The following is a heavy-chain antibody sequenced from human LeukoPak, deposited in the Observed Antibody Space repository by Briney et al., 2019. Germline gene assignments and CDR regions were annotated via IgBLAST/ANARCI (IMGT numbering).Heavy chain of an antibody. Sequence: GGSLRLSCAASGFTLSSYAMSWVRQAPGKGLEWVSAISGSGGSTYYADSVKGRFTISRDNSKNTLYLQMNSLRAEDTAVYYCARDLGQYYDTSDNWFDPWGQGTLVTVSS. D-gene: IGHD3-22*01. CDR1: GFTLSSYA. CDR2: ISGSGGST. V-gene: IGHV3-23*01. J-gene: IGHJ5*02. CDR3: ARDLGQYYDTSDNWFDP.